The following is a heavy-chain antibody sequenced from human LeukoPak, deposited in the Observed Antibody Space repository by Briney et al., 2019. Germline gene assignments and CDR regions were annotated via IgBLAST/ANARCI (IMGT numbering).Heavy chain of an antibody. V-gene: IGHV3-23*01. J-gene: IGHJ4*02. Sequence: PGGSLRLSCAASGFTFSSYSMNWVRQAPGKGLEWVSSLRGPEGSPFYADSVKGRFTISRDNAKNTLYLQMNSLRAEDTAVYYCAKVPGTDWDYYFDYWGQGTLVTVSS. CDR3: AKVPGTDWDYYFDY. CDR1: GFTFSSYS. D-gene: IGHD1-7*01. CDR2: LRGPEGSP.